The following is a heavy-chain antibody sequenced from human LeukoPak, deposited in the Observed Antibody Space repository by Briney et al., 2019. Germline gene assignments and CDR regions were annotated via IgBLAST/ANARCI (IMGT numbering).Heavy chain of an antibody. J-gene: IGHJ4*02. Sequence: GGSLRLSCAASGFTFDSYTMNWVRQAPGKGLEWVSSISSGSSYIYYADSVKGRFTISRDNAKNSLYLQMNSLRDEDTAVYYCARGFPPRRNYDSSGYYSYYFDHWGQGTLVTVSS. D-gene: IGHD3-22*01. CDR3: ARGFPPRRNYDSSGYYSYYFDH. CDR1: GFTFDSYT. V-gene: IGHV3-21*04. CDR2: ISSGSSYI.